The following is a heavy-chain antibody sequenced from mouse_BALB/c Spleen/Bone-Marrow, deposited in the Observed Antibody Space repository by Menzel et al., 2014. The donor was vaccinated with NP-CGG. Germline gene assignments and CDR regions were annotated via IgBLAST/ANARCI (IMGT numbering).Heavy chain of an antibody. CDR2: INPGSGST. CDR1: GYAFTDYL. Sequence: QVQLKQSGAELVRPGTSVEVSCEASGYAFTDYLMEWLKQRPGQGLEWIGVINPGSGSTNYNEKFKDKATLTADKSSSTAYMQLSSLTSDDSAVYFCARYDGYFDYWGQGTILTVSS. J-gene: IGHJ2*01. D-gene: IGHD2-3*01. V-gene: IGHV1-54*01. CDR3: ARYDGYFDY.